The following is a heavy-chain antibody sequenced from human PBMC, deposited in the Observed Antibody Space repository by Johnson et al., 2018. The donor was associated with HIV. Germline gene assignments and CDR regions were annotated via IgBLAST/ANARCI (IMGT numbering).Heavy chain of an antibody. Sequence: EVQLVESGGGLVQPGRSLRLYCAASGFTVSSNYMSWVRQAPGKGLEWVSVIYSGGSTYYADSVTGRFTISRDNSKNTLYLQMNSLRAEDTAVYYCARDMKGQPVRSDGAFDIWGQGTMVTVSS. J-gene: IGHJ3*02. CDR2: IYSGGST. CDR1: GFTVSSNY. V-gene: IGHV3-66*01. D-gene: IGHD6-6*01. CDR3: ARDMKGQPVRSDGAFDI.